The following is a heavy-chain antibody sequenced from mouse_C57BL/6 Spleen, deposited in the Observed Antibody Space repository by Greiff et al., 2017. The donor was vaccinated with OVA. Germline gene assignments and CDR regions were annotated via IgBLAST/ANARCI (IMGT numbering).Heavy chain of an antibody. V-gene: IGHV1-66*01. Sequence: QVQLKESGPELVKPGASVKISCKASGYSFTSYYIHWVKQRPGQGLEWIGWIYPGSGNTKYNEKFKGKATLTADTSSSTAYMQLSSLTSEDSAVYYCAREGGLQQDWFAGWGQGTLVTVSA. CDR3: AREGGLQQDWFAG. CDR2: IYPGSGNT. J-gene: IGHJ3*01. CDR1: GYSFTSYY. D-gene: IGHD2-4*01.